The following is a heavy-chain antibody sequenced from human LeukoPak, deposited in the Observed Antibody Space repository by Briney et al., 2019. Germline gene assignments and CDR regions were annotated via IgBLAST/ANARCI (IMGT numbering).Heavy chain of an antibody. CDR2: INWSGGST. D-gene: IGHD2-2*01. J-gene: IGHJ4*02. CDR3: ARAHITSPFYFDH. V-gene: IGHV3-20*04. Sequence: GGSLRLSCSASGFGFGDHGMSWVRQVPGKGLEWVSGINWSGGSTGYADPVRGRFTISRDNAKNSLYLQMDSLTAEDTALYYCARAHITSPFYFDHWGQGTLVTVSS. CDR1: GFGFGDHG.